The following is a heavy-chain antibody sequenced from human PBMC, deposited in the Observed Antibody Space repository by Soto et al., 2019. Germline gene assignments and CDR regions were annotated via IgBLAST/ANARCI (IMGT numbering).Heavy chain of an antibody. Sequence: GGSLILSCAASGFTFSSYGMHWVRQAPGKGLEWVAVIWYDGSNKYYADSVKGRFTISRDNSKNTLYLQMSSLRAEDTAVYYCARDFWTTVTPPDYWGQGTLVTVSS. D-gene: IGHD4-4*01. CDR3: ARDFWTTVTPPDY. CDR1: GFTFSSYG. J-gene: IGHJ4*02. CDR2: IWYDGSNK. V-gene: IGHV3-33*01.